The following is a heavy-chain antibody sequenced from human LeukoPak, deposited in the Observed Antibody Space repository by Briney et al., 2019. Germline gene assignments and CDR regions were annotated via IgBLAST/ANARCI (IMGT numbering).Heavy chain of an antibody. CDR2: INPNSGGT. CDR1: GYTFTSYG. D-gene: IGHD6-19*01. V-gene: IGHV1-2*02. Sequence: ASVKVSCKASGYTFTSYGISWVRQAPGQGLEWMGWINPNSGGTNYAQKFQGRVTMTRDTSISTAYMELSRLRSDDTAVYYCARAISGWYRFDYWGQGTLVTVSS. CDR3: ARAISGWYRFDY. J-gene: IGHJ4*02.